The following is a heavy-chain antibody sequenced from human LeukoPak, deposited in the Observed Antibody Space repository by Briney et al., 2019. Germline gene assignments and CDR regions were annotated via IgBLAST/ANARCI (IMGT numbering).Heavy chain of an antibody. CDR2: IIPIFGTA. Sequence: ASVKVSCKASGGTFISYAISWVRQAPGQGLEWMGGIIPIFGTANYAQKFQGRVTITADKSTSTAYMELSSLRSEDTAVYYCAREVLGSPSSRWQWLSFAFDIWGQGTMVTVSS. CDR1: GGTFISYA. V-gene: IGHV1-69*06. CDR3: AREVLGSPSSRWQWLSFAFDI. D-gene: IGHD6-19*01. J-gene: IGHJ3*02.